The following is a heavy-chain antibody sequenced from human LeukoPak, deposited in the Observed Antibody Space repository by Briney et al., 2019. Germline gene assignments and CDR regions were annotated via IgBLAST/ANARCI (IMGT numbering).Heavy chain of an antibody. CDR2: IYHSGST. CDR3: ARNPWNSNHQTNAFDI. V-gene: IGHV4-30-2*01. CDR1: GGSISSGGYY. D-gene: IGHD1-1*01. J-gene: IGHJ3*02. Sequence: PSQTLSLTCTVSGGSISSGGYYWSWIRQPPGKGLEWIGYIYHSGSTYYNPSLKSRVTISVDRSKNQFSLKLSSVTAADTAAYYCARNPWNSNHQTNAFDIWGQGTMVTVSS.